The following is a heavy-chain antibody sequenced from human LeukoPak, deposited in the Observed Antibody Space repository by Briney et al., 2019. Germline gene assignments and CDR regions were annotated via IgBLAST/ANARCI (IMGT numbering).Heavy chain of an antibody. V-gene: IGHV3-7*01. J-gene: IGHJ6*02. CDR3: ARDRAGPFWSGYSRYYYGMDV. D-gene: IGHD3-3*01. Sequence: GGSLRLSCAASGFTFSSYWMNWARQAPGKGLEWVASINHNGNVNYYVDSVKGRFTISRDNAKNSLYLQMNSLRAEDTAVYYCARDRAGPFWSGYSRYYYGMDVWGQGTTVTVSS. CDR1: GFTFSSYW. CDR2: INHNGNVN.